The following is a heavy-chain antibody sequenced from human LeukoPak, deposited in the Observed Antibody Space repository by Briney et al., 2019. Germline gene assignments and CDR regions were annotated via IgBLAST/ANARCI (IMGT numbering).Heavy chain of an antibody. V-gene: IGHV4-59*08. CDR2: IYYSGST. J-gene: IGHJ3*02. D-gene: IGHD1-26*01. CDR3: ARHVGALDGFDI. CDR1: GGSISSYY. Sequence: SETLSLTCTVFGGSISSYYWSWIRQPPGKGLEWIGYIYYSGSTNYNPSLRSRVTISVNTSKNQFSLKLSSVTAADTAVYYCARHVGALDGFDIWGQGTMVTVSS.